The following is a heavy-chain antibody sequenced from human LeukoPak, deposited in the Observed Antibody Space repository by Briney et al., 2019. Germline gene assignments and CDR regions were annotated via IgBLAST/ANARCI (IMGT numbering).Heavy chain of an antibody. CDR1: GGSISSYY. V-gene: IGHV4-59*08. Sequence: SETLSLTCTVSGGSISSYYWSWIRQPPGKGLEWIGYIYYSGSTNYNPSLKSRVTISVDTSKNQFSLKLSSVTAADTAVYYCARLYSGYDPDGWGQGALVAVSS. D-gene: IGHD5-12*01. J-gene: IGHJ4*02. CDR2: IYYSGST. CDR3: ARLYSGYDPDG.